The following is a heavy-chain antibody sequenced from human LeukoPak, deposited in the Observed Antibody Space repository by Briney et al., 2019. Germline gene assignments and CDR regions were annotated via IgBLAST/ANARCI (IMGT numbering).Heavy chain of an antibody. CDR1: GFTFNTNA. CDR3: AKCGNSGCHLIDY. V-gene: IGHV3-23*01. Sequence: GGSLRLSCAASGFTFNTNAMSWVRQARGKGLEWVSAISGRTGGTYYADSVKGRFTISRDNSKSTLYLQMDSLRAEDTAVYYCAKCGNSGCHLIDYWGQGTLVTVSS. J-gene: IGHJ4*02. D-gene: IGHD5-12*01. CDR2: ISGRTGGT.